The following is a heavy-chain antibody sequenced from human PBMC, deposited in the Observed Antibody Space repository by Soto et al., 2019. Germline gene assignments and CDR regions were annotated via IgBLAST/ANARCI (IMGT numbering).Heavy chain of an antibody. J-gene: IGHJ6*02. D-gene: IGHD1-7*01. CDR2: INHSGST. V-gene: IGHV4-34*01. CDR1: GGSFSGYY. CDR3: ARRTGTTRYYYYGMDV. Sequence: SETLSLTCAVYGGSFSGYYWSWIRQPPGKGLEWIGEINHSGSTNYNPSLKSRVTISVDTSKNQFSLKLSSVTAADTAVYYCARRTGTTRYYYYGMDVWGQGTTVTVSS.